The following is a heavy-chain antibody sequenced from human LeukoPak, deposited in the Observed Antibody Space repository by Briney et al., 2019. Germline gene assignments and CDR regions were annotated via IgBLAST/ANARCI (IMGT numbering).Heavy chain of an antibody. CDR2: IVVGSGNT. Sequence: SVRVSCKASGFTFSGSAIQWVRQARGQRPEWIGWIVVGSGNTNYAQKFQERVTITRDMSTSTAYMELSSLRSEDTAVYYCAADMEPTDPYNWVDPWGQGTLVTVSS. CDR1: GFTFSGSA. V-gene: IGHV1-58*02. D-gene: IGHD1-14*01. J-gene: IGHJ5*02. CDR3: AADMEPTDPYNWVDP.